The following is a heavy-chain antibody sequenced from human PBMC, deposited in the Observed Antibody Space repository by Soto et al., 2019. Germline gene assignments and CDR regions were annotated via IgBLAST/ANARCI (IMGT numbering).Heavy chain of an antibody. CDR1: GGSFSGYY. V-gene: IGHV4-34*01. Sequence: QVQLQQWGAGLLKPSETLSLTCVVNGGSFSGYYWSWIRLPPGKGLEWIGEINQSGITESNPSLKSRLTISVDASRNQFSLNLTSVTAEDTAVYYCARARSSVAGRRGIGYYGLDVWGQGTTVTVSS. CDR2: INQSGIT. D-gene: IGHD6-6*01. CDR3: ARARSSVAGRRGIGYYGLDV. J-gene: IGHJ6*02.